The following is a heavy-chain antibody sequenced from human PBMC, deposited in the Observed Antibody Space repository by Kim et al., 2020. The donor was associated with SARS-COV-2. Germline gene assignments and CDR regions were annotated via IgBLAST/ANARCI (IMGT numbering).Heavy chain of an antibody. V-gene: IGHV3-23*01. D-gene: IGHD3-3*01. CDR3: ARGGVTIFGAVIMGYHYMDV. Sequence: GGSLRLSCAASGFTFSSSPMTWVRQAPGRGLEWVSSIGGSVESTFYAVSVKGRFTISRDNSKHTLYLQMNSLRADDTAVYYCARGGVTIFGAVIMGYHYMDVWGEGTAVTVSS. CDR2: IGGSVEST. J-gene: IGHJ6*03. CDR1: GFTFSSSP.